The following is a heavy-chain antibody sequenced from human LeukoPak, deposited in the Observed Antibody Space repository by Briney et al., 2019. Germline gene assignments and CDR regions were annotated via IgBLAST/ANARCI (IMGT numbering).Heavy chain of an antibody. V-gene: IGHV4-39*07. J-gene: IGHJ4*02. CDR3: ARDRIAVAGTFDY. CDR1: GGSISSSYYY. CDR2: MYNSGST. Sequence: SETLPLTCTVSGGSISSSYYYWGWIRQPPGKGLEWIGTMYNSGSTDYNPSLKSRVTISEDTSKNQFSLKLNSVTAAYTAVYYCARDRIAVAGTFDYWGQGTLVTVSS. D-gene: IGHD6-19*01.